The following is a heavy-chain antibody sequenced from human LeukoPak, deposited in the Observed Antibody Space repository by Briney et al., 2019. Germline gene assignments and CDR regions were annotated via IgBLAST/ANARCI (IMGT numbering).Heavy chain of an antibody. Sequence: GGSLRLSCAASGFTFSSYGMHWVRQAPGKGLEWVAVISTDGSSKYYADSVKCRFTISRDNSKNTLYLQMNSLRAEDTAVYYCAKVNYYESSGYYDFWGQGTLVTVSS. D-gene: IGHD3-22*01. V-gene: IGHV3-30*18. CDR2: ISTDGSSK. CDR3: AKVNYYESSGYYDF. J-gene: IGHJ4*02. CDR1: GFTFSSYG.